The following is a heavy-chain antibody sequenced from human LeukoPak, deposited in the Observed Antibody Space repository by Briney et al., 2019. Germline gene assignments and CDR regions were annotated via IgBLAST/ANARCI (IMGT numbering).Heavy chain of an antibody. J-gene: IGHJ4*02. CDR2: IIPIFGTA. CDR3: ARGSSYDSSGYYYDDY. V-gene: IGHV1-69*13. CDR1: GGTFSSYA. D-gene: IGHD3-22*01. Sequence: SVKVSCKASGGTFSSYAISWVRQAPGQGLEWMGGIIPIFGTANYAQKFQGRVTITADESTSTAYMELSSLRSEDTAVYYCARGSSYDSSGYYYDDYWGQGTLVTVSS.